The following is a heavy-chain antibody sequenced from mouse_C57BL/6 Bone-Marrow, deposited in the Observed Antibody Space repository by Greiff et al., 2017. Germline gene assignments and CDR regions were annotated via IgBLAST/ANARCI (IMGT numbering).Heavy chain of an antibody. V-gene: IGHV1-74*01. CDR3: AILLPVLSAY. Sequence: VQLQQPGAELVTPGASVKVSCKASGYTFTSYWMHWVKQRPGQGLEWIGRIHPSDSDTNYNQKFKGKATLTVDKVSSTAYMQLSSLTSEDSAVYYCAILLPVLSAYWGQGTLVTVSA. J-gene: IGHJ3*01. CDR2: IHPSDSDT. CDR1: GYTFTSYW. D-gene: IGHD1-1*01.